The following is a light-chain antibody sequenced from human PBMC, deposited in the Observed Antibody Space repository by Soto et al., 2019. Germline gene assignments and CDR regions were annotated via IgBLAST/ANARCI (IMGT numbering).Light chain of an antibody. Sequence: DIQMTQSPSSVSASVGDRVTIACRASQGVGYWLAWYQQKPGKAPQLLISGASRLQSGVPSRFSGSGSGTDFTLTISSLQPEDFAVYYCQQADTFPWTFGQGTKVEI. J-gene: IGKJ1*01. V-gene: IGKV1-12*01. CDR3: QQADTFPWT. CDR2: GAS. CDR1: QGVGYW.